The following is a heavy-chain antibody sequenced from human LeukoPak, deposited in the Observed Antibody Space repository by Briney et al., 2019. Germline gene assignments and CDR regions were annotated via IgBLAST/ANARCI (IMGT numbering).Heavy chain of an antibody. Sequence: GGSLRLSCAASGFTFSNAWMSWVRQAPGKGLEWVVRIKSKTDGGTIDYVAPVKGRFTISRDDSKNTLYLQMNSLKTEDTAVYYCTTAFTMVRGIRPTYWGQGTLVTVSS. CDR1: GFTFSNAW. CDR2: IKSKTDGGTI. D-gene: IGHD3-10*01. CDR3: TTAFTMVRGIRPTY. J-gene: IGHJ4*02. V-gene: IGHV3-15*01.